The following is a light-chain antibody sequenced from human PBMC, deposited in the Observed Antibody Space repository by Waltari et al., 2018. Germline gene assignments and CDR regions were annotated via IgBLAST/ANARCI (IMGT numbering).Light chain of an antibody. CDR1: NSDVGRYNL. CDR3: CSYAGSFTWV. Sequence: QSAPTQPASVSGSPGQSITISCPGTNSDVGRYNLVSWYQQHPDKAPKLIIYDVPERPSGVSDRLSGSKSGNTASLTISGLQAEDEADYYCCSYAGSFTWVFGGGTKLTVL. V-gene: IGLV2-23*02. J-gene: IGLJ3*02. CDR2: DVP.